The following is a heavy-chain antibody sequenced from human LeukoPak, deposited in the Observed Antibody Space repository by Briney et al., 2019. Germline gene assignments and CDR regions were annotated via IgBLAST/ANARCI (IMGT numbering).Heavy chain of an antibody. D-gene: IGHD4-17*01. CDR3: ARGRVREGDRNGDYVDRVVFFDY. J-gene: IGHJ4*02. CDR2: IYSGGST. Sequence: GGSLRLSCAASGFIVSSNAMSWVRQAPGKGLEWLSVIYSGGSTYHVDSVKGRFTISRDNSKNTPYLQMNSLRAEDTAVYYCARGRVREGDRNGDYVDRVVFFDYWGQGTLVTVSS. CDR1: GFIVSSNA. V-gene: IGHV3-53*01.